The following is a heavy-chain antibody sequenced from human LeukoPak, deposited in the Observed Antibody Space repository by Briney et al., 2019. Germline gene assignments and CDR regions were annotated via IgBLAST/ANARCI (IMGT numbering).Heavy chain of an antibody. J-gene: IGHJ4*02. CDR1: GFTFSSYG. Sequence: GGSLRLSCAASGFTFSSYGMHWVRQAPGKGLEWVAFIRYDGSNKYYADSVKGRFTISSDNSKNTLYLQMNSLRAEDTAVYYCAKVRRITMVRSTWSYFDYWGQGTLVTVSS. D-gene: IGHD3-10*01. CDR3: AKVRRITMVRSTWSYFDY. CDR2: IRYDGSNK. V-gene: IGHV3-30*02.